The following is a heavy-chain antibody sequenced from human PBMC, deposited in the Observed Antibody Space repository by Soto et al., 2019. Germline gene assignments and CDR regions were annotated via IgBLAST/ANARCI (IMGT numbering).Heavy chain of an antibody. V-gene: IGHV4-31*02. Sequence: ALSLTWTLSGRSFSSAAYFWIWVPRHPGNRLELIGNIYYSGRTYYNPSLKSRVTISVDTSKNQFSLKLSSVTAADTAVYYCARFAKEENPKVGSWYYFDYWGQGPRVTVSS. CDR1: GRSFSSAAYF. CDR3: ARFAKEENPKVGSWYYFDY. J-gene: IGHJ4*02. D-gene: IGHD6-13*01. CDR2: IYYSGRT.